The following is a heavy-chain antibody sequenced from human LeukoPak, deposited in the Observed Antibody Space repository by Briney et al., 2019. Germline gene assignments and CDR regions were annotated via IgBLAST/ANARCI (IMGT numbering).Heavy chain of an antibody. V-gene: IGHV3-11*01. Sequence: EGSLRLSCAASGFTFSDYYMSWIRQAPGKGLDWVSYISSSGSTIYYADSVKGRFTISRDNAKNSLYLQMNSLRAEDTAVYYCARLRIVATTQWGWFDPWGQGTLVTVSS. J-gene: IGHJ5*02. CDR2: ISSSGSTI. CDR1: GFTFSDYY. CDR3: ARLRIVATTQWGWFDP. D-gene: IGHD5-12*01.